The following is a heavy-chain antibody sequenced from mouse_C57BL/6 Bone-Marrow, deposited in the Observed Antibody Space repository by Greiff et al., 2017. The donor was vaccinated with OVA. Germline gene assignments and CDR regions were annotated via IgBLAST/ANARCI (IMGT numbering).Heavy chain of an antibody. CDR3: ARDLLYYYGSDY. J-gene: IGHJ2*01. V-gene: IGHV5-4*01. Sequence: DVHLVESGGGLVKPGGSLKLSCAASGFTFSSYAMSWVRQTPEKRLEWVATISDGGSYTYYPDNVKGRFTISRDNAKNNLYLQMSHLKSEDTAMYYCARDLLYYYGSDYWGQGTTLTVSS. CDR2: ISDGGSYT. D-gene: IGHD1-1*01. CDR1: GFTFSSYA.